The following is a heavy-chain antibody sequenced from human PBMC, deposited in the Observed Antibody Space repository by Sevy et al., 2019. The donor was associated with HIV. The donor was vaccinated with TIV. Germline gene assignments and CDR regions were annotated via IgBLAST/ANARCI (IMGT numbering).Heavy chain of an antibody. CDR3: ARVADYDILTGYYFDYYYYGMDV. J-gene: IGHJ6*02. Sequence: GGSLRLSCAASGFTFSSYSMNWVHQAPGKGLEWVSSISSSSSYIYYADSVKGRFTISRDNAKNSLYLQMNSLRAEDTAVYYCARVADYDILTGYYFDYYYYGMDVWGQGTTVTVSS. V-gene: IGHV3-21*01. CDR1: GFTFSSYS. CDR2: ISSSSSYI. D-gene: IGHD3-9*01.